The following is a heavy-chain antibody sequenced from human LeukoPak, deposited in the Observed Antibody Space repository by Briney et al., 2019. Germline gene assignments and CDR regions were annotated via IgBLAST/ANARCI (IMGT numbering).Heavy chain of an antibody. CDR3: AKDSEVRWYY. Sequence: PGASLRLSCAASGFPFISYAMSWVRQGPGKGLEWVSTISGSGGSTYYTDSVKGRFTISRDNSKNTLYLQMNSLKAEDTAVYFCAKDSEVRWYYWGQGTLVTVSS. CDR1: GFPFISYA. J-gene: IGHJ4*02. V-gene: IGHV3-23*01. CDR2: ISGSGGST. D-gene: IGHD6-13*01.